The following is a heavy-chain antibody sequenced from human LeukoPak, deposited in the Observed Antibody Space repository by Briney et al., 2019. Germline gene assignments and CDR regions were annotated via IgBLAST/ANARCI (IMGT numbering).Heavy chain of an antibody. CDR2: ISSSGSTI. Sequence: GGSLRLSCAASGFTFSNAWMSWVRQAPGKGLEWVSYISSSGSTIYYADSVKGRFTISRDNAKNSLYLQMNSLRAEDTAVYYCAKGDRQFSPKIDYWGQGTLVTVSS. D-gene: IGHD5-24*01. V-gene: IGHV3-11*01. CDR3: AKGDRQFSPKIDY. J-gene: IGHJ4*02. CDR1: GFTFSNAW.